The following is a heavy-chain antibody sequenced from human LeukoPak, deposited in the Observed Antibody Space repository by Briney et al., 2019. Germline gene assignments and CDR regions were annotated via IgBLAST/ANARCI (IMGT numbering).Heavy chain of an antibody. V-gene: IGHV4-59*08. CDR1: GGSISNYY. CDR3: ARHLYSSGWYGSDY. Sequence: ASGTLSPPRTVSGGSISNYYWSWIRQPPGKGLGWIGYIFYSGSTNYNPSLKSRLTISVDTSKNQFSLKLTSVTAADTAVYYCARHLYSSGWYGSDYWGQGTLVTVSS. D-gene: IGHD6-19*01. J-gene: IGHJ4*02. CDR2: IFYSGST.